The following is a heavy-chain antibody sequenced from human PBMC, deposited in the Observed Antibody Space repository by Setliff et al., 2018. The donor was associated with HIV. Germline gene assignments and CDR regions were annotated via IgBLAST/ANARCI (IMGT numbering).Heavy chain of an antibody. D-gene: IGHD6-13*01. CDR3: AALAAAHPFDY. CDR1: GYTFTGYY. J-gene: IGHJ4*01. CDR2: INPNSGDT. V-gene: IGHV1-2*02. Sequence: ASVKVSCKASGYTFTGYYMHWVRQAPGQGLEWMGWINPNSGDTNYAQKFQGRVTITTDTSTNLVYMDLSGLRSEDTAIYYCAALAAAHPFDYWGQGTLVTVSS.